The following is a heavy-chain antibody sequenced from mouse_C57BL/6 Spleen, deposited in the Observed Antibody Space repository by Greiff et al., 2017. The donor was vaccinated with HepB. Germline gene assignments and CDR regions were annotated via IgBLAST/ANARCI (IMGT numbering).Heavy chain of an antibody. D-gene: IGHD1-1*01. CDR1: GYTFTSYG. Sequence: VQLQQSGAELARPGASVKLSCKASGYTFTSYGISWVKQRTGQGLEWIGEIYPRSGNTYYNEKFKGKATLTADKSSSTAYMELRSLTSEDSAVYFGARGTTVVSYAMDYWGQGTSVTVSS. J-gene: IGHJ4*01. CDR2: IYPRSGNT. CDR3: ARGTTVVSYAMDY. V-gene: IGHV1-81*01.